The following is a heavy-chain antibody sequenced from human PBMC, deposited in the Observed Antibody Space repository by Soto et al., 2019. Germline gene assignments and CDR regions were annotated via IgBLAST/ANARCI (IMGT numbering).Heavy chain of an antibody. Sequence: GGSLRLSCAASGFTFSSYAMHWVRQAPGKGLEWVAATSYDGSDNYYADSVKGRFTISRDNSMNTLYLQMSNLRPEDTAVYYCPRAHAPGRSPHYYGMDVWGLGTTVTVSS. CDR3: PRAHAPGRSPHYYGMDV. V-gene: IGHV3-30-3*01. D-gene: IGHD2-15*01. CDR2: TSYDGSDN. CDR1: GFTFSSYA. J-gene: IGHJ6*02.